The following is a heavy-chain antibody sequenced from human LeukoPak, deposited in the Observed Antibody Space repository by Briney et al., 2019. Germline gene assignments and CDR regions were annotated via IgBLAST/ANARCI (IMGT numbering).Heavy chain of an antibody. CDR3: ARHCLSDYCFDY. D-gene: IGHD5/OR15-5a*01. V-gene: IGHV4-59*08. CDR2: IYYSGST. Sequence: SETLSLTCTVSGGSISSYYWSWIRQPPGKGLEWIGNIYYSGSTNYNPSLKSRVTISVDTSKNQFSLKLSSVTAADTAVYYCARHCLSDYCFDYWGQGTLVTVSS. J-gene: IGHJ4*02. CDR1: GGSISSYY.